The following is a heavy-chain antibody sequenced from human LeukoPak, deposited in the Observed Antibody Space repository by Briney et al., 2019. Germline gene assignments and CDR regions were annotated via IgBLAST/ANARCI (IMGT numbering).Heavy chain of an antibody. V-gene: IGHV3-74*01. CDR3: ARRFGLDAFDI. Sequence: GGSLRLSCAASGFTFSRYWMHWVRQAPGKGLVWVSHINSDGSSTSYADSVKGRFTISRDNAKNTLYLQMHSLRAEDTAVYYCARRFGLDAFDIWGQGTMVTVSS. CDR2: INSDGSST. D-gene: IGHD3-16*01. CDR1: GFTFSRYW. J-gene: IGHJ3*02.